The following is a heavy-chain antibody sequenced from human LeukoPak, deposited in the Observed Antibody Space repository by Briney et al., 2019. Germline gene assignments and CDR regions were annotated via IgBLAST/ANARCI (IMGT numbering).Heavy chain of an antibody. CDR1: GGTFSSYA. V-gene: IGHV1-69*13. CDR3: AKFPSVTTIKFLPFDP. Sequence: SVKVSCKASGGTFSSYAISWVRQAPGQGLEWMGGIIPIFGTANYAQKFQGRVTITADESTSTAYMELSSLRSEDTAVYYCAKFPSVTTIKFLPFDPWGQGTLVTVSS. D-gene: IGHD2-21*02. CDR2: IIPIFGTA. J-gene: IGHJ5*02.